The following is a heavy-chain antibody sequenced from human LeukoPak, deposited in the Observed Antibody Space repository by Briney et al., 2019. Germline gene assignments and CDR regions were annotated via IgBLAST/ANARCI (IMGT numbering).Heavy chain of an antibody. CDR3: ARDSPRIAVVGAFGMDV. J-gene: IGHJ6*02. D-gene: IGHD6-19*01. V-gene: IGHV3-21*01. CDR2: ISSSSSYI. Sequence: RAGGSLRLSCAASGFTFSSYSMNWVRQAPGKGLEWVSSISSSSSYIYYADSVKGRFTISRDNAKNSLYLQMNSLRAEDTAVYYCARDSPRIAVVGAFGMDVWGQGTTVTVSS. CDR1: GFTFSSYS.